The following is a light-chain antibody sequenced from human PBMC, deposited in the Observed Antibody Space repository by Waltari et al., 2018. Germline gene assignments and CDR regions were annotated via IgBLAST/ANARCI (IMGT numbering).Light chain of an antibody. CDR3: QQYLRTPLT. CDR1: QSVLYSPSNKYY. Sequence: DIVMTQSPDSLAVSLGERATINSKSSQSVLYSPSNKYYVGWYQQKPGQPPKLLIYWAYSRESGVPDRFRGSGSGTDFTLTISGLQAEDVATYYCQQYLRTPLTFGGGTKVEIK. CDR2: WAY. J-gene: IGKJ4*01. V-gene: IGKV4-1*01.